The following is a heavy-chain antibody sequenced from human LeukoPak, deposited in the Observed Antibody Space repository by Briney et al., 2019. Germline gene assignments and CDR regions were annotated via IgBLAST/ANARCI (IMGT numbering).Heavy chain of an antibody. D-gene: IGHD3-10*01. CDR2: ISWDGGST. CDR1: GFTFDDYT. Sequence: GGSPRLSCAASGFTFDDYTMHWVRRAPGNRLEWVSLISWDGGSTYYADSVKARFTISRDNSKFSMYLQLNSLSTEDTALYFCAKDHYYCSGSHSRWVYFDYWGQGALVTVSS. J-gene: IGHJ4*02. CDR3: AKDHYYCSGSHSRWVYFDY. V-gene: IGHV3-43*01.